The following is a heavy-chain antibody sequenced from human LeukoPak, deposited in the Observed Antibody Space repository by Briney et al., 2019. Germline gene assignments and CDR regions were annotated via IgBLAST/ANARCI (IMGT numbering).Heavy chain of an antibody. D-gene: IGHD2-2*01. Sequence: ASVKVSCKASGYTFTSYGISWVRQAPGQGLEWMGWISAYNGNTNYAQKLQGRVTMTTDTSTSTAYMELRSLRSDDTAVYYCARDYCSTSCYASWFDPCGQGALVTVSS. J-gene: IGHJ5*02. CDR1: GYTFTSYG. V-gene: IGHV1-18*04. CDR3: ARDYCSTSCYASWFDP. CDR2: ISAYNGNT.